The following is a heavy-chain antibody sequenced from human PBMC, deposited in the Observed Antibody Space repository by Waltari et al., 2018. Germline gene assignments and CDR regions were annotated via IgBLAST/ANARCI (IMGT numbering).Heavy chain of an antibody. V-gene: IGHV3-21*01. J-gene: IGHJ3*02. Sequence: EVQLVESGGGLVKPGGSLRLSCAASGFTFSSYNMNWVRQAPGKGLEWVSSISTSSSYIYYADSVKGRFTISRDNAKNSLYLQVNSLRAEDTAVYYCARDLLNIDAFDIWGQGTMVTVSS. CDR2: ISTSSSYI. CDR3: ARDLLNIDAFDI. CDR1: GFTFSSYN.